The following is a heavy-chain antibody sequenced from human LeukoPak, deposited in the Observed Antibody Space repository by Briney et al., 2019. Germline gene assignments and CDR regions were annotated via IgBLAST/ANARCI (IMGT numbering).Heavy chain of an antibody. J-gene: IGHJ4*02. D-gene: IGHD3-9*01. CDR2: INPNSGGT. Sequence: ASVKVSCKASGYTFTGYYMHWVRQAPGQGLEWMGWINPNSGGTNYAQKFQGRVTMTRDTSISTAYMELSRLRSDDTAVFYCARSPHILTGENFDYWGQGTLVTVSS. V-gene: IGHV1-2*02. CDR1: GYTFTGYY. CDR3: ARSPHILTGENFDY.